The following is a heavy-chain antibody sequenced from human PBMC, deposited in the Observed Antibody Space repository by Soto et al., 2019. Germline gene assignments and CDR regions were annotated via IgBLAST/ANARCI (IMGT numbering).Heavy chain of an antibody. CDR1: GGSISSSSYY. Sequence: PSETLSLTCTVSGGSISSSSYYWGWIRQPPGKGLEWIGSIYYSGSTYYNPSLKSRVTISVDTSKNQFSLKLSSVTAADTAVYYCAREAFGELLKDPQYSYYGMDVWGQGTTVTVSS. D-gene: IGHD3-10*01. CDR2: IYYSGST. J-gene: IGHJ6*02. V-gene: IGHV4-39*02. CDR3: AREAFGELLKDPQYSYYGMDV.